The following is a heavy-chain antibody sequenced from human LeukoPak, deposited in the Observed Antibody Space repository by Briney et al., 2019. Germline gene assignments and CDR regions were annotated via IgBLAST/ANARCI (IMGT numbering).Heavy chain of an antibody. CDR2: IYYSGST. V-gene: IGHV4-59*01. Sequence: SETLSLTCTVSGGSISSYYWSWIRQPPGKGLKWIGYIYYSGSTNYNPSLKSRVTISVDTSKNQFSLKLSSVTAADTAVYYCARVVAVAGEWYFDLWGRGTLVTVSS. CDR1: GGSISSYY. J-gene: IGHJ2*01. CDR3: ARVVAVAGEWYFDL. D-gene: IGHD6-19*01.